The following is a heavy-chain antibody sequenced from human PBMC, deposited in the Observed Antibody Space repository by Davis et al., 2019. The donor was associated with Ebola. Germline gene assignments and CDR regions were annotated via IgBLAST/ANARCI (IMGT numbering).Heavy chain of an antibody. D-gene: IGHD1-14*01. Sequence: SETLSLTCTVSGGSISSSSYYWGWIRQPPGKGLEWIGSIYYSGSTYYNPSLKSRVTISVDTSKNQFSLRLKSVTAADSGVYYCARTALTSVSDAGLGYNYFDPWGQGTLVTVSS. CDR2: IYYSGST. V-gene: IGHV4-39*01. J-gene: IGHJ4*02. CDR1: GGSISSSSYY. CDR3: ARTALTSVSDAGLGYNYFDP.